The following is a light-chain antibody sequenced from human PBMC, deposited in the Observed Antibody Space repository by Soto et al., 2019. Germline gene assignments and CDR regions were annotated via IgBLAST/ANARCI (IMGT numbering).Light chain of an antibody. V-gene: IGKV1-9*01. Sequence: IQLTQSPSSLSASVGDRVTITCRASQDIAIYLAWYQQKPGEAPKLLIYAASTLYGGVPSRFCRSESGTDFALTITSLQAEDFATYYCQQLRMYPSTFGGGTKVEIK. J-gene: IGKJ4*01. CDR3: QQLRMYPST. CDR1: QDIAIY. CDR2: AAS.